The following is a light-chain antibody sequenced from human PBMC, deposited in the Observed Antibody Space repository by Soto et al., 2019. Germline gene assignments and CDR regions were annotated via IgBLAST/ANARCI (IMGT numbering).Light chain of an antibody. CDR2: RNS. CDR1: SSNIVTNH. Sequence: QLVLTQPPSASGTPGQRVTISCSGSSSNIVTNHVYWYQHLPGTAPKLLIYRNSLRPSGVPDRFSGSKPGTSASLAISGIRSEDEADYYCAAWDDSLSGWVFGGGTKVTVL. J-gene: IGLJ3*02. V-gene: IGLV1-47*01. CDR3: AAWDDSLSGWV.